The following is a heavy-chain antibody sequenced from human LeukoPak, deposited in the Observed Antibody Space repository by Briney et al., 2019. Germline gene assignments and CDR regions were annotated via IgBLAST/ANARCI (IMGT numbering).Heavy chain of an antibody. V-gene: IGHV3-74*01. CDR3: ASRYCGSTSCQSYYYDMDV. D-gene: IGHD2-2*01. Sequence: PGGSLRLSCTASGFSFSGHWMHWARQLPGKGLVWVSRISPTGSTTSYADSVKGRFTVSRDNAKNTLYLQVNNLRAEDTAVYYCASRYCGSTSCQSYYYDMDVWGQGTTVTVSS. CDR1: GFSFSGHW. J-gene: IGHJ6*02. CDR2: ISPTGSTT.